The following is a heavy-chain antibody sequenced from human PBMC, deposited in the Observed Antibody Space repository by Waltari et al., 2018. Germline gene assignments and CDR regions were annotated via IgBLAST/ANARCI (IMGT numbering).Heavy chain of an antibody. CDR1: GYIFTNYA. V-gene: IGHV7-4-1*02. Sequence: QVQLVQSGSELKKPGASVKVSCKASGYIFTNYAMNWVRQAPGQGLEWMGWINTKTGNLTYAQGFRGRFVFSLDTSVSTASLQISSLKAEDTAVYYGARGIQLWGRGSWYFDNWGQGTLGTVSS. CDR3: ARGIQLWGRGSWYFDN. J-gene: IGHJ4*02. D-gene: IGHD3-16*01. CDR2: INTKTGNL.